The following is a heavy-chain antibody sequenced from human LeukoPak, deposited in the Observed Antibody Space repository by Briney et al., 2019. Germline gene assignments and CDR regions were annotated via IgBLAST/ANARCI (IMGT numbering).Heavy chain of an antibody. CDR3: ARRGYGDYLDY. CDR2: IYHSGST. Sequence: PSETLSLTCAVSGYSISSGYCWGWIRQPPGKGLEWIGSIYHSGSTYYNPSLKSRVTISVDTSKNQFSLKLSSVTAADTAVYYCARRGYGDYLDYRGQGTLVTVSS. CDR1: GYSISSGYC. J-gene: IGHJ4*02. D-gene: IGHD4-17*01. V-gene: IGHV4-38-2*01.